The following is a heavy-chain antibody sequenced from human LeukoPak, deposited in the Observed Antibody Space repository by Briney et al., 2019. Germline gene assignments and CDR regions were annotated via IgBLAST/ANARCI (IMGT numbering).Heavy chain of an antibody. CDR2: IWYDGSNK. V-gene: IGHV3-33*08. CDR3: ARVKDGYNAPDY. Sequence: GGSLRLSCAASGFTFSSYAMSWVRQAPGKGLEWVAVIWYDGSNKYYADSVKGRFTISRDNSKNTLYLQMNSLRAEDTAVYYCARVKDGYNAPDYWGQGTLVTVSS. J-gene: IGHJ4*02. D-gene: IGHD5-12*01. CDR1: GFTFSSYA.